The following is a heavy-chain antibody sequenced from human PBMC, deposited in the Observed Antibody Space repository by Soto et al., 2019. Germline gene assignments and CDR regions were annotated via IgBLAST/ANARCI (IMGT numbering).Heavy chain of an antibody. CDR1: GGSFSGYY. V-gene: IGHV4-34*01. CDR2: INHSGST. Sequence: QVQLQQWGAGLWKPSETLSLTCAVYGGSFSGYYWSWIRQPPGKGLEWIGKINHSGSTNYNPSLKSRVTISVDTSKNQVSLKLSSVTAADTAVYYCARGKDDYVWGSYRFNWFDPWGQGTLVTVSS. CDR3: ARGKDDYVWGSYRFNWFDP. J-gene: IGHJ5*02. D-gene: IGHD3-16*02.